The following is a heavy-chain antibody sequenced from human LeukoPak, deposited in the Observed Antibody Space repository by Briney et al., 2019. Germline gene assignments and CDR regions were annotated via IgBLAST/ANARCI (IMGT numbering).Heavy chain of an antibody. J-gene: IGHJ5*02. CDR3: TKDPNGDYVGAFDP. CDR1: GFSFSSFA. V-gene: IGHV3-23*01. Sequence: GGSLRPSCAASGFSFSSFAMTWVRQAPGKGLEWVSSITGGHYPTYNTDSVKGRFTISRDNSKNTLYLQMNSLRADDTAVYYCTKDPNGDYVGAFDPWGQGTLVTVSS. CDR2: ITGGHYPT. D-gene: IGHD4-17*01.